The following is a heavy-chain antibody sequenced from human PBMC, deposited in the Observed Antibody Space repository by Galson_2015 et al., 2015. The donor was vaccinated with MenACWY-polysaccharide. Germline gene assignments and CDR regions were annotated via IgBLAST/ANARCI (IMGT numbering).Heavy chain of an antibody. J-gene: IGHJ5*02. CDR3: ARGGYIYGVDP. D-gene: IGHD5-18*01. CDR2: IIHSGST. CDR1: GGSISSYY. Sequence: CTVSGGSISSYYWSWIRQPPGKGLEWIGYIIHSGSTNYNPSLKSRVTISVDTSKNQFSLKLSSVTAADTAVYYCARGGYIYGVDPWGQGTLVTVSS. V-gene: IGHV4-59*01.